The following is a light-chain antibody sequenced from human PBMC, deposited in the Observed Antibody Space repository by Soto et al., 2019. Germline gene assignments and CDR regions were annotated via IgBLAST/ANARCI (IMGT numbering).Light chain of an antibody. V-gene: IGKV3-15*01. CDR2: GAS. Sequence: EIVMTQSPATLSVSPGERATLSCRASQSVGSHLAWCQQKPGQAPRLLIYGASTRATGIPARFSASGSGTEFTLTISSLESEDFAFYYCQQYNNWPLTFGGGTKVEIK. J-gene: IGKJ4*01. CDR1: QSVGSH. CDR3: QQYNNWPLT.